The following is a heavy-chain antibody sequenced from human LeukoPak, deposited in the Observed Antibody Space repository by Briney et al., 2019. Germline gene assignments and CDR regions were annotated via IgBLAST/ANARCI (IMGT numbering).Heavy chain of an antibody. J-gene: IGHJ4*02. CDR2: ISSSITYI. CDR1: GFTFGSYG. D-gene: IGHD5-12*01. Sequence: GGSLRLSCAASGFTFGSYGMNWVRQAPGKGLEWVSSISSSITYIYYADSVKGRFTISRDNAKNSLYLQMNSLRAEDTAMYYCARDHGYSGYHGYYFDYWGQGTLVTVSS. CDR3: ARDHGYSGYHGYYFDY. V-gene: IGHV3-21*01.